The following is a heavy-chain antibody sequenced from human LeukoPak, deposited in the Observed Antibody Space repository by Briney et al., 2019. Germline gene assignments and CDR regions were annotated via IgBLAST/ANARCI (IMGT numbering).Heavy chain of an antibody. D-gene: IGHD4-17*01. Sequence: GGSLRLSCAASGFAFSHYWMSWVRQAPGKGLEWLANIRQDGNDNYYADSVKGRFTFSRDNAKNSLYLQMNSLRAEDTAVCYCARGAYGAYAPWGQGTLVTVSS. V-gene: IGHV3-7*04. J-gene: IGHJ5*02. CDR1: GFAFSHYW. CDR2: IRQDGNDN. CDR3: ARGAYGAYAP.